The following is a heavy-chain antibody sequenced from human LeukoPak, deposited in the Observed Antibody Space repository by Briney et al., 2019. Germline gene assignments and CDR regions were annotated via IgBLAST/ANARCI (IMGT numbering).Heavy chain of an antibody. CDR1: GFTFSSYS. CDR2: IGRDGSEK. Sequence: GGSLRLSCAASGFTFSSYSMTWVRQTPGKGLEWVAKIGRDGSEKNYVDSMKGRITISRDNAKNSLYLQMNSLRAEDTAVYYCARSRDAFDIWGQGTMVTVSS. J-gene: IGHJ3*02. CDR3: ARSRDAFDI. V-gene: IGHV3-7*01.